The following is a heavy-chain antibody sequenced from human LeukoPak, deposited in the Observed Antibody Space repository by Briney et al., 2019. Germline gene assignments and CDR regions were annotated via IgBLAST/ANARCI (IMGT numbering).Heavy chain of an antibody. J-gene: IGHJ4*02. D-gene: IGHD6-19*01. CDR2: INHSGST. V-gene: IGHV4-34*01. Sequence: PSETLSLTCAVYGVSFSGYYWSWIRQPPGKGLEWIGEINHSGSTNYNPSLKSRVTISVDTSKNEFSLKLSSVTAADTAVYYCAQWLADTFDYWGQGTLVTVSS. CDR3: AQWLADTFDY. CDR1: GVSFSGYY.